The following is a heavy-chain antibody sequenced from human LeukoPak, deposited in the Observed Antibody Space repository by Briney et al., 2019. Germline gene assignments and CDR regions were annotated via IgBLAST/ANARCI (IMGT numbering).Heavy chain of an antibody. J-gene: IGHJ5*02. V-gene: IGHV3-74*01. CDR1: GFTFSDTW. CDR3: AREYGFGSGSYYP. CDR2: INSDGSST. D-gene: IGHD3-10*01. Sequence: PGGSLRLSCAASGFTFSDTWMHWVRQAPGKGLVWVSRINSDGSSTSYADSVKGRFTIPRDNAKNTLYLQMNSLRADDTAVYYCAREYGFGSGSYYPWGQGTLVTVSS.